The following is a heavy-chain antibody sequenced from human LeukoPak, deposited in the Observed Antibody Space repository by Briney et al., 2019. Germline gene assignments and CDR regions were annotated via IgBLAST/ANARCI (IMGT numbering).Heavy chain of an antibody. V-gene: IGHV3-7*01. D-gene: IGHD2-21*02. Sequence: GGSLRLSCAASGFTFSSYWMSWVRQAPGKGLEWVANIKQDGSEKYYVDSVKGRFTISRDNAKNSLYLQMNSLRAEDTAVYYCARDRLPPGGGLWYFDYWGQGTLVTASS. CDR3: ARDRLPPGGGLWYFDY. CDR1: GFTFSSYW. J-gene: IGHJ4*02. CDR2: IKQDGSEK.